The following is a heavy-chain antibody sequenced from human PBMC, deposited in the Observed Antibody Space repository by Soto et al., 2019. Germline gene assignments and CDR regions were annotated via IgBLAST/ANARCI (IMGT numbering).Heavy chain of an antibody. Sequence: QVQLVQSGAEVKKPGSSVKVSCKASGGTFSSYAISWVRQAPGQGLEWMGGIISIFGTANYAQKFEGRVMITADESTSTAYMELSSLRSEDTAVYYCARDAPPSSSSWRFDYWGQGTLVTVSS. J-gene: IGHJ4*02. V-gene: IGHV1-69*01. CDR3: ARDAPPSSSSWRFDY. CDR1: GGTFSSYA. D-gene: IGHD6-13*01. CDR2: IISIFGTA.